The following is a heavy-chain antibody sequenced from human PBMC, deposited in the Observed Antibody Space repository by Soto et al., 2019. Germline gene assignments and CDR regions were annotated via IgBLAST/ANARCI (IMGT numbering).Heavy chain of an antibody. Sequence: SETLSLTCTVSGGSVSSGSYYWSWIRQPPGKGLEWIGYIYYSGSTNYNPSLKSRVTISVDTSKNQFSLKLSSVTAADTAVYYCARGTVTTFLLDYWGQGTLVTVSS. CDR2: IYYSGST. CDR1: GGSVSSGSYY. CDR3: ARGTVTTFLLDY. D-gene: IGHD4-17*01. V-gene: IGHV4-61*01. J-gene: IGHJ4*02.